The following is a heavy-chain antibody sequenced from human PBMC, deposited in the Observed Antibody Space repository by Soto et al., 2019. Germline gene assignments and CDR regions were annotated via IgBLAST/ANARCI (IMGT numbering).Heavy chain of an antibody. CDR1: GGSISSSSYY. Sequence: SLTCTVSGGSISSSSYYWGWIRQPPGEGLEWIGSIYYSGSTYYNPSLKSRVTISVDTSKNQFSLKLSSVTAADTALYFCARQRTSVVTQAYFDVWGPGSLVTVSS. J-gene: IGHJ4*02. CDR3: ARQRTSVVTQAYFDV. CDR2: IYYSGST. D-gene: IGHD2-21*02. V-gene: IGHV4-39*01.